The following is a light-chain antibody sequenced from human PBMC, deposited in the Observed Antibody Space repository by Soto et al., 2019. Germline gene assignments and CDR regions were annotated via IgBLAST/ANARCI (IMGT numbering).Light chain of an antibody. J-gene: IGKJ3*01. CDR1: QSISRS. Sequence: DIQMTQSPSTLSASVGDRVTITCRASQSISRSLAWYQQKPGKAPNLLIYDVSSLKSGVPSRFSGSGFGTEFTLTISSLQPDDFATYYCQQYNSYLLTFGPGTTVDIK. V-gene: IGKV1-5*01. CDR3: QQYNSYLLT. CDR2: DVS.